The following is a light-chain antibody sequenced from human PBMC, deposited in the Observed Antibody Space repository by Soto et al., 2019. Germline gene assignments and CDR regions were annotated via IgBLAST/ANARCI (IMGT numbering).Light chain of an antibody. CDR2: GAS. CDR1: QRVSST. V-gene: IGKV3-15*01. Sequence: RTKSHATLSVSPGERASCSVRDSQRVSSTVAWYQQKPGQPPRLLIYGASTRATGNPARFSGSGSGTEFSLPISSLQSEDFAVYYCQHCHGWPITFSQGTRLEIK. J-gene: IGKJ5*01. CDR3: QHCHGWPIT.